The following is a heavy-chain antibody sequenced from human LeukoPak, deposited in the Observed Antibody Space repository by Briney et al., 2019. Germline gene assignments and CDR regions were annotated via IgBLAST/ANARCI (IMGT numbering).Heavy chain of an antibody. CDR3: ARHNYGSGSAFDY. J-gene: IGHJ4*02. CDR2: IYYSGST. CDR1: GGSISSSSYY. D-gene: IGHD3-10*01. Sequence: SETLSLTCTVSGGSISSSSYYWGWIRQPPGKGLEWIGSIYYSGSTYYNPSLKSRVTISVDTSKNQSSLKLSSVTAADTAVYYCARHNYGSGSAFDYWGQGTLVTVSS. V-gene: IGHV4-39*01.